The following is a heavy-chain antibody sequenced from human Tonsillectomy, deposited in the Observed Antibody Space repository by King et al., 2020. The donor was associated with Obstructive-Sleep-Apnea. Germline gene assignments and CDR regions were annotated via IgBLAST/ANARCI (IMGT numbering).Heavy chain of an antibody. Sequence: QLQESGPGLVKPSETLSLTCTLSGGSISTSYYWTWIRQPPGKGLEWIVTIYYIGTTYYNPPLKSRLTISVDTPKDQFSLNLSSGTAADTAVYYCARGPSLGEENDYWGQGTLVTVSS. J-gene: IGHJ4*02. CDR1: GGSISTSYY. CDR3: ARGPSLGEENDY. D-gene: IGHD2-21*01. CDR2: IYYIGTT. V-gene: IGHV4-39*07.